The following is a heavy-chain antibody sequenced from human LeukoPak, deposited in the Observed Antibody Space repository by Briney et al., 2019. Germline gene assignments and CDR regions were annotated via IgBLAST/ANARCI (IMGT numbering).Heavy chain of an antibody. CDR1: GFTFTIYS. D-gene: IGHD5-12*01. J-gene: IGHJ4*03. Sequence: PGGSLRLSCAASGFTFTIYSMNWVRQAPGKGLEWISYIGISSGNTKYADSVKGRFTISRDKARNSLYLQMNSLRVEDTAVYYCARDHRYAFDNWGHGTLVTVSS. CDR2: IGISSGNT. CDR3: ARDHRYAFDN. V-gene: IGHV3-48*01.